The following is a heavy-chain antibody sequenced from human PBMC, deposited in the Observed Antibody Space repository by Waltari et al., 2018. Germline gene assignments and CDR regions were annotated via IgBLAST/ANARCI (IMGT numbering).Heavy chain of an antibody. Sequence: EVQLVQSGAEVKKPGESLKILGRGSGYSFISYCIGGVLQMPGKGLEWIGIIYPGDSDTRYSPSFQGQVTISADKSTSTAYLQWSSLKASDTAMYYCARQDFYQSSGYRSFDYWGQGTLVTVSP. J-gene: IGHJ4*02. CDR2: IYPGDSDT. CDR3: ARQDFYQSSGYRSFDY. V-gene: IGHV5-51*01. CDR1: GYSFISYC. D-gene: IGHD3-22*01.